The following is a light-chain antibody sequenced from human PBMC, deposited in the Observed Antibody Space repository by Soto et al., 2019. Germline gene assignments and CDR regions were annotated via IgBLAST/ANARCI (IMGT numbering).Light chain of an antibody. CDR1: SSDVGGYNY. CDR2: DVS. J-gene: IGLJ2*01. Sequence: QSVLTQPASVSGSPGQSITISCTGTSSDVGGYNYVSWYQQHPGKAPKLMIYDVSNRPSGISYLFSGSKSGNTASLTISGIQAEDEADYYCSSYASSYTVILGGGTKVTVL. V-gene: IGLV2-14*03. CDR3: SSYASSYTVI.